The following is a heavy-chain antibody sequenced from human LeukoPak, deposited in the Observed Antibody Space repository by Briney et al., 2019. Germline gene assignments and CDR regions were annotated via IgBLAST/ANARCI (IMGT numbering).Heavy chain of an antibody. CDR1: GFTVSSNY. J-gene: IGHJ4*02. CDR3: AREAVRGDTATLKGAMGY. D-gene: IGHD5-18*01. Sequence: GGSLRLSCAASGFTVSSNYMSWVRQAPGKGLEWVSVIYSGGSTYYADSVKGRFTISRDNSKNTLYLQMNSLRAEDTAVYYCAREAVRGDTATLKGAMGYWGQGTLVTVSS. V-gene: IGHV3-53*01. CDR2: IYSGGST.